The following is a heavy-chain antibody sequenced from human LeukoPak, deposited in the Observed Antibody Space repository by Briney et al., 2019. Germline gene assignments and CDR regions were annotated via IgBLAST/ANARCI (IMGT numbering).Heavy chain of an antibody. V-gene: IGHV4-30-2*01. J-gene: IGHJ5*02. CDR3: ARDEGYSYGYNWFDP. CDR1: GGSISSGGYS. D-gene: IGHD5-18*01. CDR2: IYHSGST. Sequence: SQTLSLTCAVSGGSISSGGYSWSWIRQPPGKGLEWIGYIYHSGSTYYNPSLKSRVTISVDRSKNQFSLKLGSVTAADTAVYYCARDEGYSYGYNWFDPWGQGTLVTVSS.